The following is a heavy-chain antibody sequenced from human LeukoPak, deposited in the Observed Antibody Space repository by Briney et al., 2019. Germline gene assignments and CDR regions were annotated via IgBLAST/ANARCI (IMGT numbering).Heavy chain of an antibody. V-gene: IGHV1-69*01. CDR2: IIPIFGTA. CDR3: ARVRYFDWLGAFDI. J-gene: IGHJ3*02. D-gene: IGHD3-9*01. Sequence: ASVKVSCKASGGTFSSYAISWVRQAPGQGLEWMGGIIPIFGTANYAQKFQGRVTITADESTSTAYMELSSLRSEDTAVYYCARVRYFDWLGAFDIWGQGTMVTVSS. CDR1: GGTFSSYA.